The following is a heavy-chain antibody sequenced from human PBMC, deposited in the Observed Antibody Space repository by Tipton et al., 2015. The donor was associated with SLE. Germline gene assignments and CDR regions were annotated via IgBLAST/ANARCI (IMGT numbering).Heavy chain of an antibody. V-gene: IGHV1-18*01. J-gene: IGHJ6*03. Sequence: QLVQSGAEVKKPGASVKVSCKASGYTFTSYGITWVRQAPGQGLEWMGWISTYNGNTKYAQNLQDRVTMTTDTSTSTAYGEVRGLRSDDTAVYFCARGGGFPYSMDVWGKGTTVTVSS. CDR2: ISTYNGNT. CDR1: GYTFTSYG. CDR3: ARGGGFPYSMDV. D-gene: IGHD5-12*01.